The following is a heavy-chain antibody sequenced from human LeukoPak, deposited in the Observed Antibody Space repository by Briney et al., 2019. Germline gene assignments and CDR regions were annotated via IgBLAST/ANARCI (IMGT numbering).Heavy chain of an antibody. CDR3: ARVFPYGSGRTYYYYYYMDV. D-gene: IGHD3-10*01. CDR2: INPKSGGT. J-gene: IGHJ6*03. V-gene: IGHV1-2*02. Sequence: GASVKVSCKASGYTFIGYYMHWVRQAPGQGLEWVGWINPKSGGTKYAQKFQGRVTMTRDMSTSTVYMELSSLRSEDTAVYYCARVFPYGSGRTYYYYYYMDVWGKGTTVTISS. CDR1: GYTFIGYY.